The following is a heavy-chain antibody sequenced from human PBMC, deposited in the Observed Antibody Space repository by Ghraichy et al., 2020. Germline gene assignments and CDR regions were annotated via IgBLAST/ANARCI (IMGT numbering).Heavy chain of an antibody. CDR3: ARGGDGYNWGPFDY. CDR2: IYTSGST. V-gene: IGHV4-4*09. J-gene: IGHJ4*02. Sequence: SETLSLTCTVSGGSISSYYWSWIRQPPGKGLEWIGYIYTSGSTNYNPSLKSRVTISVDTSKNQFSLKLSSVTAADTAVYYCARGGDGYNWGPFDYWGQGTLVTVSS. D-gene: IGHD5-24*01. CDR1: GGSISSYY.